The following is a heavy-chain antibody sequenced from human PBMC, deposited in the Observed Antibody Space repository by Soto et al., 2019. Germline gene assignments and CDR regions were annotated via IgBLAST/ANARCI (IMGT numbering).Heavy chain of an antibody. CDR3: ARDTVVVTAIPGFDP. CDR1: GGSFSGYY. CDR2: INHSGST. D-gene: IGHD2-21*02. V-gene: IGHV4-34*01. Sequence: SETLSLTCAVYGGSFSGYYWSWIRQPPGKGLEWIGEINHSGSTNYNPSLKSRVTISVDTSKNQFSLKLSSVTAADTAVYYCARDTVVVTAIPGFDPWGQGTLVTVSS. J-gene: IGHJ5*02.